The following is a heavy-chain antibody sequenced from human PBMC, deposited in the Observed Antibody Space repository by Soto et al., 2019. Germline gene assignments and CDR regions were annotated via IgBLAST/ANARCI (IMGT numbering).Heavy chain of an antibody. Sequence: QVQLQESGPGLVKPSETLSHTCTVSGGSISSYYWSWIRQPPGKGLEWIGYIYYSGSTNYNPSLKSRVTISVDTSKNQFSLKLSSVTAADTAVYYCARGVGALGIAAAGGPGGNYYYGMDVWGQGTTVTVSS. V-gene: IGHV4-59*01. CDR2: IYYSGST. CDR1: GGSISSYY. J-gene: IGHJ6*02. D-gene: IGHD6-13*01. CDR3: ARGVGALGIAAAGGPGGNYYYGMDV.